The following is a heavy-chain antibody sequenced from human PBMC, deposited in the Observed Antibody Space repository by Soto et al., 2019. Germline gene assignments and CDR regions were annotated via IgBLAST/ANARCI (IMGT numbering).Heavy chain of an antibody. CDR3: AKDRSGASLDRLDS. Sequence: PGGSLRLSCAASGFTFTSYVMYRVRQAPGKGLEFVSSISGSGSGTYYADSVRGRFTTSIDNSRNTVYLQMNSLTAGDTAVYYCAKDRSGASLDRLDSWGRGTLVTVSS. D-gene: IGHD6-19*01. J-gene: IGHJ5*01. CDR2: ISGSGSGT. CDR1: GFTFTSYV. V-gene: IGHV3-23*01.